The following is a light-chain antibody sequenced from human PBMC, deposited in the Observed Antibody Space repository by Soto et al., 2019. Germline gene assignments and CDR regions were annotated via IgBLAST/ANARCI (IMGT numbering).Light chain of an antibody. CDR1: QRIATW. V-gene: IGKV1-5*01. Sequence: DIPFTQSPSPLSASVGDRVPHPCRASQRIATWLAWYQHQPGSAPKLLIYGASTLQSGVPSRFSGSGSGAEFTLTIDNLQPEDFATYYCQQYHLYWTFGPGTKVDIK. CDR3: QQYHLYWT. J-gene: IGKJ1*01. CDR2: GAS.